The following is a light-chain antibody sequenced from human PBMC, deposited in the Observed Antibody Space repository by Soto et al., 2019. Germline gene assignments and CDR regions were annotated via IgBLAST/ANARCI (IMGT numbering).Light chain of an antibody. CDR2: AAS. V-gene: IGKV1-17*01. Sequence: DIQMTQSPSSLSASVGDRVTITCRASQGISNDLGWYQQKPGKAPKRLIYAASSLQSGVPSRFSGSAAGTEFTLTTSSRQPEDFATYYCRRLNSYPRTFAQGTNVEIK. CDR1: QGISND. CDR3: RRLNSYPRT. J-gene: IGKJ1*01.